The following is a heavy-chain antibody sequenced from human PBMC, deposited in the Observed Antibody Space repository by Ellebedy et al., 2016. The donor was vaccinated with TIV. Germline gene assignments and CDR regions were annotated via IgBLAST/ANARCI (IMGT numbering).Heavy chain of an antibody. D-gene: IGHD6-19*01. CDR3: ARDSSRVQYSSGWYVTDY. J-gene: IGHJ4*02. V-gene: IGHV1-18*04. Sequence: ASVKVSCXASGYTFTEYFLHWVRQAPGQGLEWMGWISAYNGNTNSAQKFQGRVTMTTDTSTSTAYMELRTLRSDDTAVYYCARDSSRVQYSSGWYVTDYWGQGTLVTVSS. CDR1: GYTFTEYF. CDR2: ISAYNGNT.